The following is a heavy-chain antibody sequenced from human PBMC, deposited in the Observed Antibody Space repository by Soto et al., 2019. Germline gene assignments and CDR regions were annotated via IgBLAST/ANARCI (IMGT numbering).Heavy chain of an antibody. CDR1: GYSFASHW. Sequence: GESLKISCKGSGYSFASHWVAWVRQMPETGLEWIGTIYPGDSDTKYSSAFRGHVTISADTSVSTAYLQWRSLEATDSAIYYCARYSGSYWHYLDFWGQGTLVTVSS. D-gene: IGHD1-26*01. V-gene: IGHV5-51*01. CDR3: ARYSGSYWHYLDF. CDR2: IYPGDSDT. J-gene: IGHJ4*02.